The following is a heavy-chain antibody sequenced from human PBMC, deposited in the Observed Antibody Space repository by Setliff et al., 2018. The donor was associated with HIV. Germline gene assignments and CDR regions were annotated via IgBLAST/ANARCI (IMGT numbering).Heavy chain of an antibody. Sequence: SETLSLTCDVSGDLIRSSYYYWAWIRQSPGRGLEWIGNIYHSGSTNYNPSLKTRLAMSLDTSSNQFSLNLDSVTAADTAVYFCARDGVGITVAGLWNAFDIWGQGTKVTVSS. V-gene: IGHV4-39*07. J-gene: IGHJ3*02. D-gene: IGHD6-19*01. CDR2: IYHSGST. CDR3: ARDGVGITVAGLWNAFDI. CDR1: GDLIRSSYYY.